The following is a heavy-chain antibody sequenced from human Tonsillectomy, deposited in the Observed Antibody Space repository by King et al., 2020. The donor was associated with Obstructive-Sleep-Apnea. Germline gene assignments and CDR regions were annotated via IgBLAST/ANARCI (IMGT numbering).Heavy chain of an antibody. Sequence: VQLVESGGGVAQPGRSLRLSCVGSGFTFSNYGMHWVRQAPGKGLEWVAVVSHVGSTQYYEDSVKGRFTISKDNSKNSVYLQMNSLRIEDTAVYYCVRRAEVRAPSAPLVGPWGHGTPVTVSS. V-gene: IGHV3-30*03. CDR2: VSHVGSTQ. CDR1: GFTFSNYG. J-gene: IGHJ5*02. CDR3: VRRAEVRAPSAPLVGP. D-gene: IGHD1-14*01.